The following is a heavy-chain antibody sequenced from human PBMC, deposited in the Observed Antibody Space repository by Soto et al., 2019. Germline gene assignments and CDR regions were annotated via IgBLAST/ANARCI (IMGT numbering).Heavy chain of an antibody. CDR3: AKDHNRDFVGGFEM. CDR1: EFTFSNYA. CDR2: ISSSVGST. D-gene: IGHD2-21*02. V-gene: IGHV3-23*01. J-gene: IGHJ3*02. Sequence: GGSLRLSCAASEFTFSNYAMSWVRQAPGKGLEWVSGISSSVGSTYYADSVKGRFTISRDNSKDTLSLQMNSLRAEDTAVYYCAKDHNRDFVGGFEMWGQGTRVTVSS.